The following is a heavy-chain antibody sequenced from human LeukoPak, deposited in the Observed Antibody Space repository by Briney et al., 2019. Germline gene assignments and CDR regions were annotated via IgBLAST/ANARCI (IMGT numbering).Heavy chain of an antibody. CDR1: GFSLSNAW. J-gene: IGHJ3*02. CDR2: IKSKTDGGTT. D-gene: IGHD5-18*01. CDR3: TTYGYSYAKGAFDI. Sequence: GGSLRLSCAASGFSLSNAWMSWVRQAPGKGLEWVGRIKSKTDGGTTDYAAPVKGRFTISRDDSKNTLCLQMNSLKTEDTAVYYCTTYGYSYAKGAFDIWGQGTMVSVSS. V-gene: IGHV3-15*01.